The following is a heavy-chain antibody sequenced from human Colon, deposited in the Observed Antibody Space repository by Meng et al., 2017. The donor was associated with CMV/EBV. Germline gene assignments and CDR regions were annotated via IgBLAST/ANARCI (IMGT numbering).Heavy chain of an antibody. D-gene: IGHD3-10*01. CDR1: GGSISSGGYY. CDR2: IHDSGST. CDR3: ARAPYGSGSPLGESWFDP. V-gene: IGHV4-31*03. J-gene: IGHJ5*02. Sequence: QVQLQESGPGLVKPSQTLSLTCTVSGGSISSGGYYWSWIRQHPGKGLEWIGYIHDSGSTYYNPSLKSRVTISADTSKNQFSLKLSSMTAADTAVYYCARAPYGSGSPLGESWFDPWGQGTLVTVSS.